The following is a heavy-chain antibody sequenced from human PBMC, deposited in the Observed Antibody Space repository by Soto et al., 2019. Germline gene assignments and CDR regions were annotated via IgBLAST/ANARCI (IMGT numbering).Heavy chain of an antibody. CDR3: ARGSYDFWSGYFRNYYYYYGMDV. Sequence: LSETLSLTCTVSGGSISSYYWSWIRQPAGKGLEWIGRIYTSGSTNYNPSLKSRVTMSVDTSKNQFSLKLSSVTAADTAVYYCARGSYDFWSGYFRNYYYYYGMDVWGQGTTVTVSS. V-gene: IGHV4-4*07. CDR1: GGSISSYY. CDR2: IYTSGST. J-gene: IGHJ6*02. D-gene: IGHD3-3*01.